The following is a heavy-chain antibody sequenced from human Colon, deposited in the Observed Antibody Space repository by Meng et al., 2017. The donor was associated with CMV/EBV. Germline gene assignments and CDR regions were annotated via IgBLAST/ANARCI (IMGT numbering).Heavy chain of an antibody. D-gene: IGHD3-10*01. CDR3: ARGLYGSGRHQVDY. CDR2: INHSGST. J-gene: IGHJ4*02. CDR1: GGSFSGYY. V-gene: IGHV4-34*01. Sequence: QVLLQQLGAGLLKPSETLSLTCAVYGGSFSGYYWSWIRQTPGKGLEWIGEINHSGSTNYNPSLKSRVTISVDTSKNQFSLKLSSVTAADTAVYYCARGLYGSGRHQVDYWGQGTLVTVSS.